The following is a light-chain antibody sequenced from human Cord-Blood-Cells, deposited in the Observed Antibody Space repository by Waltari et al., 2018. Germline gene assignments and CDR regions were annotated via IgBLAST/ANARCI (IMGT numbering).Light chain of an antibody. Sequence: DIVMTQSPDSLAVSLGERATINCKSSQRVLYSSNNKNYLAWYQQKPGQPPKLLIYWGSTRESGVPDRFSGSGSGTDFTLTISSLQAEDVAVYYCQQYYSTPWTFGQGTKVEIK. CDR2: WGS. CDR3: QQYYSTPWT. J-gene: IGKJ1*01. V-gene: IGKV4-1*01. CDR1: QRVLYSSNNKNY.